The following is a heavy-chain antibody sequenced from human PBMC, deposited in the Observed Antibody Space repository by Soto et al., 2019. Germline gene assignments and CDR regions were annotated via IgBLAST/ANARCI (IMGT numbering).Heavy chain of an antibody. CDR2: LSGSAGIT. CDR1: GFTFGSHG. J-gene: IGHJ3*01. D-gene: IGHD1-26*01. V-gene: IGHV3-23*01. CDR3: AKDRGIEGSSVRAFDV. Sequence: GGSLRLSCTASGFTFGSHGMNWVRQAPGKGLEWVSFLSGSAGITFYADSVKGRFTISRDNSKNTLYLQMNSLRAEDTAVYYCAKDRGIEGSSVRAFDVWGQGTMVTVSS.